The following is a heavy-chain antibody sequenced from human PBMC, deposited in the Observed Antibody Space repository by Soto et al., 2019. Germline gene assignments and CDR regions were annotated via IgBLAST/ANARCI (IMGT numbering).Heavy chain of an antibody. CDR1: GFTFSDYY. CDR2: ISSSSSYT. V-gene: IGHV3-11*05. CDR3: ARDCSGGSCYSELDAFDI. Sequence: PGGSLILSCAASGFTFSDYYMSWIRQAPGKGLEWVSYISSSSSYTNYADSVKGRFTISRDNAKNSLYLQMNSLRAEDTAVYYCARDCSGGSCYSELDAFDIWGQGTMVTVSS. D-gene: IGHD2-15*01. J-gene: IGHJ3*02.